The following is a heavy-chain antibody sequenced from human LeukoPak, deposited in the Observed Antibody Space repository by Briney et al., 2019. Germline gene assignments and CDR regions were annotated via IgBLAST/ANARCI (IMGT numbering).Heavy chain of an antibody. V-gene: IGHV4-59*02. D-gene: IGHD6-19*01. CDR3: ARVQWLPLDVFNF. Sequence: SETLSLTCTVSGGSVSSYYWSWIRQPPGKGLEWIGCIHYSGSTDFNLSLKSRITISVDTSKNQFSLKMTSVTAADTAIYYCARVQWLPLDVFNFWGQGTMVTVSS. J-gene: IGHJ3*01. CDR2: IHYSGST. CDR1: GGSVSSYY.